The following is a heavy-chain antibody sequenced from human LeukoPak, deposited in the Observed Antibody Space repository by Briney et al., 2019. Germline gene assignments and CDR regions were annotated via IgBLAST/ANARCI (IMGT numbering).Heavy chain of an antibody. Sequence: GGSPRLSCAASEFTFSSYAMSWVRQAPGEGLVWVSAISGSGGSTYSADSVKGRFTISRDNSKSTLYLQMNSLRAEDTAVYYCANHNGYYFDYWGQGTLVTVSS. CDR3: ANHNGYYFDY. CDR2: ISGSGGST. CDR1: EFTFSSYA. J-gene: IGHJ4*02. D-gene: IGHD1-1*01. V-gene: IGHV3-23*01.